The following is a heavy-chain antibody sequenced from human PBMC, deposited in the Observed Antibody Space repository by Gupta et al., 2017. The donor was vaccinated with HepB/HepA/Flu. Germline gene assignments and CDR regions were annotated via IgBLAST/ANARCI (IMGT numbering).Heavy chain of an antibody. V-gene: IGHV4-59*02. J-gene: IGHJ4*02. CDR3: ATSTGWPGFDY. CDR2: VYNGVKT. Sequence: QVQLQESGPGLVKPSETLSLTCSVSGESVSRKYCGWVRQPPGKGLERIGYVYNGVKTKYNPSLTSRVSISADTSKNRFSLKLNSVTAADTAVYYCATSTGWPGFDYWVQGILVTLYS. D-gene: IGHD6-19*01. CDR1: GESVSRKY.